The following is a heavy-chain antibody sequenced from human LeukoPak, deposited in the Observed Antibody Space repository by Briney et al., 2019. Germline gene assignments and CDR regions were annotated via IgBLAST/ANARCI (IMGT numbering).Heavy chain of an antibody. D-gene: IGHD2/OR15-2a*01. J-gene: IGHJ5*02. CDR1: GGSFSGYY. CDR2: IYYSGST. V-gene: IGHV4-59*01. CDR3: ARPLGSLKEYWWFDP. Sequence: SETLSLTCAVYGGSFSGYYWSWIRQPPGKGLEWIGYIYYSGSTNYNPSLKSRVTISVDTSKNQFSLKLSSVTAADTAVYYCARPLGSLKEYWWFDPWGQGTLVTVSS.